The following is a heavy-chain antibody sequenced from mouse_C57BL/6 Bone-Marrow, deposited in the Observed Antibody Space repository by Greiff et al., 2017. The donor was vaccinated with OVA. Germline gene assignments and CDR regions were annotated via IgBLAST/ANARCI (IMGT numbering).Heavy chain of an antibody. CDR3: ARSGVVGFDY. D-gene: IGHD1-1*01. Sequence: QVQLQQPGAELVKPGASVKLSCKASGYTFTSYWMQWVKQRPGQGLEWIGEIDPSDSYTNYNQKFKGKATLTVDTSSSTAYMQLSSLTSEDSAVYHCARSGVVGFDYWGQGTTLTVSS. V-gene: IGHV1-50*01. CDR2: IDPSDSYT. J-gene: IGHJ2*01. CDR1: GYTFTSYW.